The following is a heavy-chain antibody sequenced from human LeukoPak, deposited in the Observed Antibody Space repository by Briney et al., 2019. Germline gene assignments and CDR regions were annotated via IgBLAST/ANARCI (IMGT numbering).Heavy chain of an antibody. CDR3: ARDSRYSYDY. CDR1: GFTFSSYG. Sequence: GRSLRLSCAASGFTFSSYGMHWVRQAPGKGLEWVAVIWYDGSNKYYADSVKGRFTISRDNSKNTLYLQMNSLRAEDTAVYYCARDSRYSYDYWGQGTLSPSPQ. CDR2: IWYDGSNK. J-gene: IGHJ4*02. D-gene: IGHD2-15*01. V-gene: IGHV3-33*01.